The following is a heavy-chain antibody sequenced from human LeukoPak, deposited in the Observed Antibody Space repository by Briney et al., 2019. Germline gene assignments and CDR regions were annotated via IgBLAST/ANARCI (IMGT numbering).Heavy chain of an antibody. CDR1: GGSISSSNW. Sequence: SETLSLTCAVSGGSISSSNWWSWVRQPPGKGLEWIGEIYHSGSANYNPSLKSRVTISVDKSKNQFSLKLSSVTAADTAVYYCARCITMIDNWFDPWGQGTLVTVSS. CDR2: IYHSGSA. V-gene: IGHV4-4*02. J-gene: IGHJ5*02. CDR3: ARCITMIDNWFDP. D-gene: IGHD3-22*01.